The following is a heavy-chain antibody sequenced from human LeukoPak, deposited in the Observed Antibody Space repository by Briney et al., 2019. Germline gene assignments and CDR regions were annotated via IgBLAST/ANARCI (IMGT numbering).Heavy chain of an antibody. CDR3: ARDEIVGAELDY. J-gene: IGHJ4*02. V-gene: IGHV3-48*02. CDR2: ISSSSSNI. CDR1: GFTFSSYS. Sequence: GGSLRLSCAASGFTFSSYSMNWVRQAPGKGLEWVSYISSSSSNIYYADSVKGRFTISRDNAKNSLYLQINSLRDEDTAVYHCARDEIVGAELDYWGQGTLVTVSS. D-gene: IGHD1-26*01.